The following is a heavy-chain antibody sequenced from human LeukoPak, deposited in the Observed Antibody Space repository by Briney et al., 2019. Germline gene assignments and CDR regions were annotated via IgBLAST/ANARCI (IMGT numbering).Heavy chain of an antibody. CDR1: GFTFTNYY. CDR2: INLNSGGT. Sequence: ASVKVSCTASGFTFTNYYMHWVRQAPGQGLEWMGIINLNSGGTAYAQKFQGRVTVTRDTSTSTVYMELSSLRSEDTAVYYCARGNYGDSPFDYWGQGTLVTVSS. D-gene: IGHD4-17*01. CDR3: ARGNYGDSPFDY. V-gene: IGHV1-46*01. J-gene: IGHJ4*02.